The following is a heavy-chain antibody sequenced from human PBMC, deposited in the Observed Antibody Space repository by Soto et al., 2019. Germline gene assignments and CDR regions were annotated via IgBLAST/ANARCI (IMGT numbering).Heavy chain of an antibody. CDR3: AKGMVRGVSGYYGMDV. CDR2: ISYDGSNK. Sequence: QVQLVESGGGVVQPGRSLRLSCAASGFTFSSYGMHWVRQAPGKGLEWVAVISYDGSNKYYADSVKGRFTISRDNSKNTLYLQMNSLRAEDTAVYYCAKGMVRGVSGYYGMDVWGQGTTVTVSS. V-gene: IGHV3-30*18. J-gene: IGHJ6*02. D-gene: IGHD3-10*01. CDR1: GFTFSSYG.